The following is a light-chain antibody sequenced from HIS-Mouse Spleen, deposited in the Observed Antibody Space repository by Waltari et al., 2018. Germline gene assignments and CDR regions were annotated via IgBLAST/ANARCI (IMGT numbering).Light chain of an antibody. V-gene: IGLV2-23*03. CDR1: SSDVGSYNL. CDR3: CSYAGSYTFPYV. Sequence: QSALTQPASVSASPGQSITISCTGTSSDVGSYNLVSWYQQHPGKAPKLMNYEGSKRPSGVSNRFSGSKSGNTASLTISGLQAEDEADYYCCSYAGSYTFPYVFGTGTKVTVL. CDR2: EGS. J-gene: IGLJ1*01.